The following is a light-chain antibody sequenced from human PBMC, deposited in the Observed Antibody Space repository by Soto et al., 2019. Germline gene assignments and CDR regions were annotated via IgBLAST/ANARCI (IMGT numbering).Light chain of an antibody. CDR2: EVS. CDR1: RSDVGGYNY. V-gene: IGLV2-14*01. Sequence: QSALTQPASVSGSPGQSITISCTGTRSDVGGYNYVSWYQQHPGKAPKLMIYEVSNRPSGVSNRFSGSKSGNTASLTISGLQAEDEDDYYCSSYTSSSTNWVFGGGTKLTVL. J-gene: IGLJ3*02. CDR3: SSYTSSSTNWV.